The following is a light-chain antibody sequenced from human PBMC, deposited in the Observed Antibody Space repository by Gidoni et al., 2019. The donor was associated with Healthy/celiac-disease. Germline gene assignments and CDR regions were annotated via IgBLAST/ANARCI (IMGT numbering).Light chain of an antibody. J-gene: IGKJ2*01. Sequence: DILMTQSPSSLSASVGDRVTITCRASQSISSYLNWYQQKPGKAPKLLIYAASSLQSGVPSRCSGSGSGTDFTLTISSLQPEDFATYYCQQSYSTPLYTFGQXTKLEIK. V-gene: IGKV1-39*01. CDR2: AAS. CDR3: QQSYSTPLYT. CDR1: QSISSY.